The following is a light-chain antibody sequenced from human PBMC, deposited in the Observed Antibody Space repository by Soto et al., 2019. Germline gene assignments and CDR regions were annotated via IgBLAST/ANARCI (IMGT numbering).Light chain of an antibody. CDR3: QSYASSRTVV. Sequence: QSVLTQPPSVSGAPGQRVTISCTGSSANIGAGYDVHGYQQLSGTAPKLLSYGHSNPPSGVPDRVSGSKSATSASLARPWTQAEYEADYYCQSYASSRTVVFVGGTELTVL. CDR1: SANIGAGYD. J-gene: IGLJ2*01. CDR2: GHS. V-gene: IGLV1-40*01.